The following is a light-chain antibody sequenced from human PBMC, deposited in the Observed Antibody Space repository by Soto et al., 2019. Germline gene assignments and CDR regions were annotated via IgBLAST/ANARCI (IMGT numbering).Light chain of an antibody. CDR3: KQLNSYPLT. CDR2: AAS. CDR1: QSISSY. Sequence: DIPMTQTTTSLSASVGDRVTITCRASQSISSYLNWYQQKPGKAHKLLIYAASSLQSGVPSRFSGSGSGTDFTLTISSLQPEDFATYYCKQLNSYPLTFGGGTMVDIK. V-gene: IGKV1-39*01. J-gene: IGKJ4*01.